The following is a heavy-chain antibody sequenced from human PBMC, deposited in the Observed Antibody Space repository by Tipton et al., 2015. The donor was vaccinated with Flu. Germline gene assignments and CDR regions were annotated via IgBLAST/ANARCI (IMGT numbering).Heavy chain of an antibody. J-gene: IGHJ4*02. Sequence: TLSLTCSVSGDSIGGAYYWGWIRQPPGKGLEWIGNSHHTGSTYRNPSLKSRVIISVDTSKNQFSLRLTSVTAADTAVYYCARSRIPEPSPFYWGQGTRVTVSS. CDR2: SHHTGST. CDR3: ARSRIPEPSPFY. CDR1: GDSIGGAYY. D-gene: IGHD1-14*01. V-gene: IGHV4-38-2*01.